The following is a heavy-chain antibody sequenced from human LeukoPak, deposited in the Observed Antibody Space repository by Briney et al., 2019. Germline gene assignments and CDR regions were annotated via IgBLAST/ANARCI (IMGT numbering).Heavy chain of an antibody. CDR3: ARETFQEWLVWGYFDY. CDR1: GFTFSSYE. CDR2: ISSSGSTI. D-gene: IGHD6-19*01. Sequence: GGSLRLSCAASGFTFSSYEMNWVRQAPGKGLEWVSYISSSGSTIYYADSVKGRFTISRDNAKNSLYLQMNSLRAEDTAVYYCARETFQEWLVWGYFDYWGQGTLVTVSS. V-gene: IGHV3-48*03. J-gene: IGHJ4*02.